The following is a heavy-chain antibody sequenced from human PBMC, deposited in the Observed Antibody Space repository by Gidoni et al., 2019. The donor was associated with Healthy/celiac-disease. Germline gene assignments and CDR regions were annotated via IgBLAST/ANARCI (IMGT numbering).Heavy chain of an antibody. Sequence: EVQLVESGGGLVKPGGSLRLSCAASGYTFSSYSMNWVRQAPGKGLEWVSSISSSSSYIYYAASGKGRFTISRDNAKNSLYLQMNSLRAEDTAVYYCARARRTTGTTGYWGQGTLVTVSS. CDR1: GYTFSSYS. CDR2: ISSSSSYI. D-gene: IGHD1-1*01. CDR3: ARARRTTGTTGY. J-gene: IGHJ4*02. V-gene: IGHV3-21*01.